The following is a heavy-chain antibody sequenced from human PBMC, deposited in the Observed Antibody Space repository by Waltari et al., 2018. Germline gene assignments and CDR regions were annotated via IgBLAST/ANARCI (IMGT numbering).Heavy chain of an antibody. D-gene: IGHD3-22*01. J-gene: IGHJ4*02. Sequence: EVQLVESGGGLVQPGRSLRLSCAASGFTFDDYAMHWVRQAPGKGLEWVSGISWNSGSIGYAECVKCGFTISRDNAKNSLYLHMNSRRAEDTALYYCAKGDSSGHSDLPFDYWGQGTLVTVSS. V-gene: IGHV3-9*01. CDR3: AKGDSSGHSDLPFDY. CDR1: GFTFDDYA. CDR2: ISWNSGSI.